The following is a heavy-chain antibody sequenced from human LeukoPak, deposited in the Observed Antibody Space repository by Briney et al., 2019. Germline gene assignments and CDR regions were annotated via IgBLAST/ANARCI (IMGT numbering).Heavy chain of an antibody. Sequence: GGSLRLSCAASGFTFSSYAMSWVRQAPGKGLEWVSAISGSGGSTYYADSVKGRFTISRDNSKNTLYLQMNSLRAEDTAVYYCAKDLYSSSWGSVFDYWGQGTLVTVSS. J-gene: IGHJ4*02. CDR1: GFTFSSYA. CDR2: ISGSGGST. D-gene: IGHD6-13*01. V-gene: IGHV3-23*01. CDR3: AKDLYSSSWGSVFDY.